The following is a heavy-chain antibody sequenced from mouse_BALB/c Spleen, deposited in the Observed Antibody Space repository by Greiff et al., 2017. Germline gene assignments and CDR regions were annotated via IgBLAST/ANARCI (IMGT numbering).Heavy chain of an antibody. Sequence: EVKVVESGGGLVKPGGSLKLSCAASGFAFSSYDMSWVRQTPEKRLEWVAYISSGGGSTYYPDTVKGRFTISRDNAKNTLYLQMSSLKSEDTAMYYCARPAYYGNEGGFAYWGQGTLVTVSA. CDR1: GFAFSSYD. V-gene: IGHV5-12-1*01. CDR3: ARPAYYGNEGGFAY. CDR2: ISSGGGST. J-gene: IGHJ3*01. D-gene: IGHD2-10*01.